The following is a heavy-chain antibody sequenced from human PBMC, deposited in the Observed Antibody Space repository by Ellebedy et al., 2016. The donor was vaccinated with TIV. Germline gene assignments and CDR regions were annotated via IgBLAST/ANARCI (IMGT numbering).Heavy chain of an antibody. CDR2: IYHSGST. J-gene: IGHJ6*03. V-gene: IGHV4-59*01. Sequence: SETLSLTCTVSGGSISSYYWNWIRQPPGKGLEWIGYIYHSGSTDYNPSLESRVTISVDTSKNQISLRLTSVTAADTAVYYCARVGTELVTVEEYYYYMDVWGKGTTVTVSS. D-gene: IGHD2/OR15-2a*01. CDR3: ARVGTELVTVEEYYYYMDV. CDR1: GGSISSYY.